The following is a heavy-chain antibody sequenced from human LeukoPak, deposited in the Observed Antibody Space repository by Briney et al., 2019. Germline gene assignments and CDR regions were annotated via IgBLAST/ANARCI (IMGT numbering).Heavy chain of an antibody. CDR3: ARATFYDIFRGESDY. J-gene: IGHJ4*02. CDR1: GGSIRSSPYY. D-gene: IGHD3-9*01. CDR2: IYYSGDT. Sequence: SETLSLTCTVSGGSIRSSPYYWGWIRQPPGKGLEWIGTIYYSGDTYYNPSLKSRVTMSVDTSKNQFSLNLSSVTAADTAVYYCARATFYDIFRGESDYWGQGTLVIVSS. V-gene: IGHV4-39*07.